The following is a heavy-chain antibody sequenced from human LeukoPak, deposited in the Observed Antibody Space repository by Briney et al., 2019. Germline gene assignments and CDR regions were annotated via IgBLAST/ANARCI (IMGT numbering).Heavy chain of an antibody. CDR2: IKSKTDGGTT. CDR1: GFTFSNAW. D-gene: IGHD3-10*01. CDR3: TSLAMIRGVIPFDY. Sequence: PGGSLRLSCAASGFTFSNAWMSWVRQAPGKGLEWVGRIKSKTDGGTTDYAAPVKGIFTISRDDSKNTLYLQMNSLKTEDTAVYYCTSLAMIRGVIPFDYWGQGTLVTVSS. J-gene: IGHJ4*02. V-gene: IGHV3-15*01.